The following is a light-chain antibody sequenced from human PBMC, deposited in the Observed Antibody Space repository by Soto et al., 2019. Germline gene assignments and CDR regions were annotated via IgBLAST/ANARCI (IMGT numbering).Light chain of an antibody. J-gene: IGLJ3*02. CDR1: TGHRSYA. CDR2: LNGDGSH. CDR3: QTWGTGVV. Sequence: QSVLTQSPSASASLGASVKLTCTLSTGHRSYAIAWHQQQPEKGPRYLMKLNGDGSHNKGDGIPDRFSGSSSGAERYLTISSLQSEDEADYYCQTWGTGVVFGGGTKLTVL. V-gene: IGLV4-69*01.